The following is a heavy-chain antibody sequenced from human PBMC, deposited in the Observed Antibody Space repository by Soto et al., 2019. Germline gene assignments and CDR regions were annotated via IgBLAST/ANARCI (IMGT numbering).Heavy chain of an antibody. J-gene: IGHJ4*02. CDR2: INPNSGGT. V-gene: IGHV1-2*04. CDR1: GYTFTGYY. D-gene: IGHD3-3*01. CDR3: ARGPAYDFWSGYYPIDY. Sequence: QVQLVQSGAEVKKPGASVKVSCKASGYTFTGYYMHWVRQAPGQGLEWMGWINPNSGGTNYAQKFQGWVTMTRDPAISTADMGLRRRRSDDTAVYYCARGPAYDFWSGYYPIDYWGQGTLVTVSS.